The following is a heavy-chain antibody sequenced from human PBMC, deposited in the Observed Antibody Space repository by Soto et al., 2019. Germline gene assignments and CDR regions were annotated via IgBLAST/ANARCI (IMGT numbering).Heavy chain of an antibody. Sequence: QLQLQESGPGLVKPSETLSLTCTVSGGSISSSRYYWAWLRQPPGKGLEWIGSMYHSGSTYYNPSLKIRVTISVDTSKNQFSLKLSSVTAADTAVYYCAKKSDAVASKPPDYWGQGTLVTVSS. J-gene: IGHJ4*02. D-gene: IGHD6-19*01. CDR3: AKKSDAVASKPPDY. CDR2: MYHSGST. V-gene: IGHV4-39*01. CDR1: GGSISSSRYY.